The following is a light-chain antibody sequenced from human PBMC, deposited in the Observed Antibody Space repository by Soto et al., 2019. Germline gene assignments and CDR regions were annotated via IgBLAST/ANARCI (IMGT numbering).Light chain of an antibody. J-gene: IGKJ1*01. Sequence: EIVLTQSPGTLSLSPGERATLSCRASQSVSSSYLAWYQQKPGQAPRLLIYGASSRATGIPDRFSGSGSGTDFTLTISRLEPEDFGVYYCQQLNTFGQGTKVEIK. V-gene: IGKV3-20*01. CDR3: QQLNT. CDR1: QSVSSSY. CDR2: GAS.